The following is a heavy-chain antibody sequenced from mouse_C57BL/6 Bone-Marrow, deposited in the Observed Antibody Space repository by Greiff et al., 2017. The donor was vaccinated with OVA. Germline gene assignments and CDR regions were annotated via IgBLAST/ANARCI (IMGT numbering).Heavy chain of an antibody. CDR1: GYTFTDYN. CDR2: INPNNGGT. D-gene: IGHD1-1*01. V-gene: IGHV1-18*01. J-gene: IGHJ2*01. Sequence: EVQLQQSGPELVKPGASVKIPCKASGYTFTDYNMDWVKQSHGKRLEWIGDINPNNGGTIYNQKFKGKATLTADKSSSTAYMELRSLTSEDTAVYYCARSYGSPWYCDYWGQGTTLTVSS. CDR3: ARSYGSPWYCDY.